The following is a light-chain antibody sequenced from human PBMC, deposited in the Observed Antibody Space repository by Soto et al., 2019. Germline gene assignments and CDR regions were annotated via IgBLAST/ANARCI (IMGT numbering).Light chain of an antibody. V-gene: IGKV3-20*01. CDR3: QQYGNSPIT. CDR1: QSVSSN. Sequence: EVVMSQSPATLSVSPGERATLSCRASQSVSSNLAWYQQKPGQAPRLLIYGTSSRATGIPDRFSGSGSGTDFTLTISRLEPEDFAVYYCQQYGNSPITFGQGRRLEI. J-gene: IGKJ5*01. CDR2: GTS.